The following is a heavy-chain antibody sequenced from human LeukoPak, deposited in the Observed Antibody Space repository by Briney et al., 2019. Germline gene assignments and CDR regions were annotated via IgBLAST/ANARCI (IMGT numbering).Heavy chain of an antibody. D-gene: IGHD2-15*01. J-gene: IGHJ4*02. Sequence: GGSLRLSCAASGFTFSDYAIHWVRQAPGKGLEWVAIISYDGGNKYYTDSVRGRFTISRDNSKNTLYLQMNCLRAEDTAVYYCAKAGGYCSAGTCYSNFWGQGTLVTVSS. CDR1: GFTFSDYA. CDR2: ISYDGGNK. CDR3: AKAGGYCSAGTCYSNF. V-gene: IGHV3-30*18.